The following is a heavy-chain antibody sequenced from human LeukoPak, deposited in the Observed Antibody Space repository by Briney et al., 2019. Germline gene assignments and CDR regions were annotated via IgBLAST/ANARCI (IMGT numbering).Heavy chain of an antibody. V-gene: IGHV3-33*01. CDR3: ARSQSSSLIDY. Sequence: GGSLRLSCAASGFSFSAYGVHWVRQAPGKGLEWVAVIWYDGSSKDYADSVKGRFTLSRDNSKNTLYLQMNSLTVEDTAAYYCARSQSSSLIDYWGQGTLVTVSS. CDR1: GFSFSAYG. J-gene: IGHJ4*02. CDR2: IWYDGSSK. D-gene: IGHD6-13*01.